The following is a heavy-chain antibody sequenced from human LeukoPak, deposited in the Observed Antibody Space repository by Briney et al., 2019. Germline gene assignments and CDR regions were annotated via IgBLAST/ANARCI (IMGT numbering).Heavy chain of an antibody. CDR1: GGSFSGYY. CDR2: INHSGST. J-gene: IGHJ6*03. Sequence: SETLSLTCAVYGGSFSGYYWSWIRQPPGKGLEWIGEINHSGSTNYNPSLKSRVTISVDTSKNQFSLKLSSVTAADTAVYYCARGEARGTYYYYYMDVWGKGTTVTVSS. V-gene: IGHV4-34*01. D-gene: IGHD5-12*01. CDR3: ARGEARGTYYYYYMDV.